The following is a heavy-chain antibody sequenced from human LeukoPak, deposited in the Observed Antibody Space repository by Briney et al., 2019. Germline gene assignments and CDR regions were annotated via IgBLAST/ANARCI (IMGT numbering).Heavy chain of an antibody. CDR2: ISSSSSTI. CDR1: GFTFSSYE. V-gene: IGHV3-48*03. CDR3: ARDSKFWSGYYTLANFDY. J-gene: IGHJ4*02. Sequence: GGSLRLSCAASGFTFSSYEMNWVRQAPGKGLEWVSYISSSSSTIYYADSVKGRFTISRDNAKNSLYLQMNSLRAEDTAVYYCARDSKFWSGYYTLANFDYWGQGTLVTVSS. D-gene: IGHD3-3*01.